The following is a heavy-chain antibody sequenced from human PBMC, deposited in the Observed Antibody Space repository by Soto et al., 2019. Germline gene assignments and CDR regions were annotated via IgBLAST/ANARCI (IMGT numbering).Heavy chain of an antibody. Sequence: EVQLVESGGGLVQPGGSLRLSCEVSGFIFSSYWMHWVRQVPGKGLVWVSRTNEDGSITNYADSVRGRFTISRDNAKNTLYEEKNRLRGEGTAGYYGTRDGGGRGGYWGQGTLVTVSS. CDR3: TRDGGGRGGY. CDR2: TNEDGSIT. V-gene: IGHV3-74*01. J-gene: IGHJ4*02. D-gene: IGHD3-16*01. CDR1: GFIFSSYW.